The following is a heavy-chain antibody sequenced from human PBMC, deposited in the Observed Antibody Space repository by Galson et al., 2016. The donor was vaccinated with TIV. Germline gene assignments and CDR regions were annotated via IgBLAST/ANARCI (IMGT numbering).Heavy chain of an antibody. CDR1: GYSFTGYF. V-gene: IGHV1-2*02. CDR2: INPKTGAT. Sequence: SVKVSCKASGYSFTGYFMHWVRQAPGQGLEWMGWINPKTGATTYAQEFQGRITMTRDTSASTVYMDLNRLQSDDTALYYCARSDSYYKYAFDVWGQGTTVTVSS. D-gene: IGHD3-10*01. J-gene: IGHJ3*01. CDR3: ARSDSYYKYAFDV.